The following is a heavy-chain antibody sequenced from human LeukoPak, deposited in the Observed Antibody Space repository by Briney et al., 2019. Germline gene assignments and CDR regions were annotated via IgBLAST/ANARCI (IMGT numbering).Heavy chain of an antibody. J-gene: IGHJ6*02. CDR3: ARSTYYDFWSGPGQYGMDV. CDR1: GGTFSSYA. CDR2: IIPIFGTA. V-gene: IGHV1-69*01. D-gene: IGHD3-3*01. Sequence: GASVKVSCKASGGTFSSYAISWVRQAPGQGLEWMGGIIPIFGTANYAQKFQGRVTITADESTSTAYMEPSSLRSEDTAVYYCARSTYYDFWSGPGQYGMDVWGQGTTVTVSS.